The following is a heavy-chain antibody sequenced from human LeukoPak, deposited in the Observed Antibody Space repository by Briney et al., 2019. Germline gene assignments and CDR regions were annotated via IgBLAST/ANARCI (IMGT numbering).Heavy chain of an antibody. D-gene: IGHD5-18*01. Sequence: GESLKISCKGSGYSFTSYWIGWVRQMPGKGLEWMGIIYPGDSDTRYSPSFQGQVTISADKSISTAYLQWSSLKASDTAMYYCARLSWGYSYGPYYYYYGTDVWGQGTTVTVSS. CDR1: GYSFTSYW. V-gene: IGHV5-51*01. J-gene: IGHJ6*02. CDR3: ARLSWGYSYGPYYYYYGTDV. CDR2: IYPGDSDT.